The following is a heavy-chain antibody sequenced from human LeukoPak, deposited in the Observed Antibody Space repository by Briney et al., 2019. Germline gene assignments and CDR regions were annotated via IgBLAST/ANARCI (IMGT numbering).Heavy chain of an antibody. V-gene: IGHV3-21*04. CDR3: VKGVYGDYLFAFDV. Sequence: PGGSLRLSCAASGFTFTSYAMSWVRQAPGKGLEWVSSISSSSSYIYYADSVKGRFTISRDNAQNALFLQMDSLRADDMALYYCVKGVYGDYLFAFDVWGQGTMVIVSS. J-gene: IGHJ3*01. D-gene: IGHD4-17*01. CDR1: GFTFTSYA. CDR2: ISSSSSYI.